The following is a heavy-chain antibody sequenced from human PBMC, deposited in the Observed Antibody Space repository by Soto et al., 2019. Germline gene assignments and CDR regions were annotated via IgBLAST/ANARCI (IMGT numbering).Heavy chain of an antibody. J-gene: IGHJ6*02. CDR1: GFTFSSYG. Sequence: GGSLRLSCAASGFTFSSYGMHWVRQAPGKGLEWVAVISYDRSNKYYADSVKGRFTISRDNSKNTLYLQMNSLRAEDTAVYYCANGESTAMDSYYYGMDVWGQGTTVTVSS. CDR2: ISYDRSNK. CDR3: ANGESTAMDSYYYGMDV. V-gene: IGHV3-30*18. D-gene: IGHD5-18*01.